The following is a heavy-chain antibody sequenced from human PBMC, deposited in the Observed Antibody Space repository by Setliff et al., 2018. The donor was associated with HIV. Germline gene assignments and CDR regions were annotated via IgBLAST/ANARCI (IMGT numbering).Heavy chain of an antibody. J-gene: IGHJ6*03. CDR1: GFTFDDYG. D-gene: IGHD3-10*01. CDR3: SRSQGIGNYYMDD. CDR2: IYGSGDT. V-gene: IGHV3-21*06. Sequence: GGSLRLSCAASGFTFDDYGFNWVRQAPGKGLEWVSTIYGSGDTYHADSVKGRFTISRDDATNSLFLQVNSLRDEDTAVYYCSRSQGIGNYYMDDWGTGTTVTVSS.